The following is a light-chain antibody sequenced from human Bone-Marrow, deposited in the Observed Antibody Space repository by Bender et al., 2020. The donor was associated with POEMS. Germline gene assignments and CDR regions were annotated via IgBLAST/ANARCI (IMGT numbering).Light chain of an antibody. CDR1: GDDIRAYDY. V-gene: IGLV2-14*01. CDR3: GSFAGDTFL. Sequence: HSALTQPASVSGSRGQSITISCTGTGDDIRAYDYVSWYQQFPGKAPKLLISEVRNRPSGVSNRFSGSKSGDTASLTISGLQPEDEAAYFCGSFAGDTFLFGTGTKVTVL. CDR2: EVR. J-gene: IGLJ1*01.